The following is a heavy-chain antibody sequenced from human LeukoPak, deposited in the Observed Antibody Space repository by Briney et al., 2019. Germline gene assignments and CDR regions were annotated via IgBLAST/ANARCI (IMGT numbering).Heavy chain of an antibody. D-gene: IGHD6-19*01. CDR3: ARCIALAGIVYAFDM. CDR1: GFTFSSYW. Sequence: GGSLRLSCAASGFTFSSYWMSWVRQAPGKGLEWVANIKQDGSETYYVDSVKGRFTISRDNARNSLYLQMNSLRAEDTAVYYCARCIALAGIVYAFDMWGQGTMVTVSS. J-gene: IGHJ3*02. CDR2: IKQDGSET. V-gene: IGHV3-7*01.